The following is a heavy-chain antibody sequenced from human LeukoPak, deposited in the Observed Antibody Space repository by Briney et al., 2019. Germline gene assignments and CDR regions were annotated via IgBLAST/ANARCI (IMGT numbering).Heavy chain of an antibody. Sequence: ASVKVSCKASGYTFTSYDINWVRQATGQGLEWMGWMNANSGNTGYAQKFQGRVTMTRNTSISTAYMELSSLRSEDTAVYYCARVVGIEAAGTVDYWGQGTLVTVSS. CDR1: GYTFTSYD. D-gene: IGHD6-13*01. CDR2: MNANSGNT. V-gene: IGHV1-8*01. CDR3: ARVVGIEAAGTVDY. J-gene: IGHJ4*02.